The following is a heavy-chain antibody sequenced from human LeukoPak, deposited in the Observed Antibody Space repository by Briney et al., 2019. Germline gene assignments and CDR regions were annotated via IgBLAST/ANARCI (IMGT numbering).Heavy chain of an antibody. J-gene: IGHJ5*02. CDR3: TGGYTDSLYNWFDP. CDR2: INSDGSST. V-gene: IGHV3-74*03. Sequence: GSLRLSCAASWFTFTNHWMHWVRQAPGKGLEWVSRINSDGSSTTYADSVKGRFTISRDNAKNTLFLQMNRLRAEDTAVYYCTGGYTDSLYNWFDPWGQGTLVTVSS. D-gene: IGHD2-2*02. CDR1: WFTFTNHW.